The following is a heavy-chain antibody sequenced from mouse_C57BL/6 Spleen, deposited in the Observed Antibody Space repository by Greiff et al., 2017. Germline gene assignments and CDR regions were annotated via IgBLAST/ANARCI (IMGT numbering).Heavy chain of an antibody. CDR1: GFNIKDYY. CDR2: IDPEDGDT. V-gene: IGHV14-1*01. CDR3: TSGYDSAWFGY. J-gene: IGHJ3*01. Sequence: VQLKESGAELVRPGASVKLSCTASGFNIKDYYMHWVKQRPEQGLEWIGRIDPEDGDTEYAPKFPGKATMTADTTSNTAYLQLSSLTSEDTAVYYCTSGYDSAWFGYWGQGTMVTVSA. D-gene: IGHD2-2*01.